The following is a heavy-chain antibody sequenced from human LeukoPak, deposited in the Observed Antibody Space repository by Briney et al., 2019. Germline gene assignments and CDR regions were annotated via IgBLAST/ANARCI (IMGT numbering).Heavy chain of an antibody. CDR2: ISSNGDFT. Sequence: PGGSLRLSCVASRFTFNTYAVNWVRQAPGKGLEWVSAISSNGDFTYYADSVRGRFTISRDNAKNSLYLQMNSLRAEDTAVYYCATTPKLEVGDDYWGQGTLVTVSS. D-gene: IGHD2-8*02. CDR3: ATTPKLEVGDDY. CDR1: RFTFNTYA. J-gene: IGHJ4*02. V-gene: IGHV3-21*01.